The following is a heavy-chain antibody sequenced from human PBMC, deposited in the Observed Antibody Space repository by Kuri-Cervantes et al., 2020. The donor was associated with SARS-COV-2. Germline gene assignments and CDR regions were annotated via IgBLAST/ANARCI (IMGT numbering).Heavy chain of an antibody. CDR2: IYTSGST. CDR3: ARTRMVNTAMAYSGALDI. Sequence: LRLSCTVSGGSISSSSYYWSWIRQPPGKGLEWIGRIYTSGSTNYNPSLKSRVTMSVDTSKNQFSLKLSSVTAADTAVYYCARTRMVNTAMAYSGALDIWGQGTMVTVSS. J-gene: IGHJ3*02. CDR1: GGSISSSSYY. D-gene: IGHD5-18*01. V-gene: IGHV4-61*02.